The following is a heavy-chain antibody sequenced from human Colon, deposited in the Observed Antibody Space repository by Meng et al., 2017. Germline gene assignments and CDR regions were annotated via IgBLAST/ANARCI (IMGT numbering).Heavy chain of an antibody. J-gene: IGHJ5*02. CDR3: ARRNSNNWFDP. CDR2: IFHSGTS. Sequence: QVQRQGAGPGLWKPSGTLSLPWAVSVASIIGDNWWSWVRQTPGKGLEWLGEIFHSGTSNYNPSLKSRVTISVDKSKNQFSLRLSSVTAADTAVYYCARRNSNNWFDPWGQGILVTVSS. CDR1: VASIIGDNW. D-gene: IGHD2/OR15-2a*01. V-gene: IGHV4-4*02.